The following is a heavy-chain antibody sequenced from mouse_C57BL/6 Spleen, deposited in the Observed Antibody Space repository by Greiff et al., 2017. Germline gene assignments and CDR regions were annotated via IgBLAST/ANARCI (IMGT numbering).Heavy chain of an antibody. CDR3: ARHTAAQTLDY. D-gene: IGHD3-2*02. Sequence: DVMLVESGGDLVKPGGSLKLSCAASGFTFSSYGMSWVRPPPDKRLEWVVTISSVGSYTYYPDSVKWRITISRDKAKNTLYLQMSSLKSEDTAMYYCARHTAAQTLDYWGQGTTLTVSS. CDR2: ISSVGSYT. V-gene: IGHV5-6*02. J-gene: IGHJ2*01. CDR1: GFTFSSYG.